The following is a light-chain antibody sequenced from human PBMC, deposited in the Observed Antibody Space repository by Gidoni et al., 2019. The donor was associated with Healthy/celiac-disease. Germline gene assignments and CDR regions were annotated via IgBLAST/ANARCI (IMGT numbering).Light chain of an antibody. J-gene: IGKJ4*01. V-gene: IGKV3D-11*02. Sequence: ETVLTQSPATLSLSPGERATLSCRASQSVSSYLAWYQQKPGQAPRLLIYDASNRATGIPARFSGSGPGTDFTLTISSLEPEDFAVYYCQQRSNWQLTFGGGTKVEIK. CDR1: QSVSSY. CDR3: QQRSNWQLT. CDR2: DAS.